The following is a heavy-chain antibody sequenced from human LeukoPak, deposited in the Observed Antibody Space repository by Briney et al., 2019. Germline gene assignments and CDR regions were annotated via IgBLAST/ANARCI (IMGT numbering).Heavy chain of an antibody. J-gene: IGHJ4*02. Sequence: ASVNVSCKASVYTLTHYYMHWVRQAPGQRLEGMGWINSKSGGTNYAQKFQGRVTMTRDTSINTAYMELSRLRSDDTAVYYCASGTLYSSGWYGADFDYWGQGTLVTVSS. V-gene: IGHV1-2*02. CDR1: VYTLTHYY. CDR2: INSKSGGT. D-gene: IGHD6-19*01. CDR3: ASGTLYSSGWYGADFDY.